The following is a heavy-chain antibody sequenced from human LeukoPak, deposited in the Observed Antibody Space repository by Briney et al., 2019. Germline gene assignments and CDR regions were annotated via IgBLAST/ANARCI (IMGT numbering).Heavy chain of an antibody. V-gene: IGHV4-31*03. CDR2: IYYSGST. D-gene: IGHD2-21*02. Sequence: PSQTLSPTCTVSGGSISSGGYYWSWLRQHPGKGLEWIGYIYYSGSTYYNPSLKSRITISVDTSKSQFSLKLSSVTAADTAVYYCARGQGIAYCGGDCYPYYFDYWGQGTLVTVSS. CDR3: ARGQGIAYCGGDCYPYYFDY. CDR1: GGSISSGGYY. J-gene: IGHJ4*02.